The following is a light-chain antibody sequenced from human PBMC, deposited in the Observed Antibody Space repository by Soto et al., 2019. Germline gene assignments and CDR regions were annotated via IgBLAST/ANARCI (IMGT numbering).Light chain of an antibody. CDR3: AAWDDSLSGPV. V-gene: IGLV1-47*01. CDR1: SSNIGSNY. Sequence: QTVVTQPPSASGTPGQRVTISCSGSSSNIGSNYVYWYQQLPGPAPKLLIYRNNQRPSGVPDRFSGSKSGTSASLAISGLRSEDEADDYCAAWDDSLSGPVFGGGTKVTVL. CDR2: RNN. J-gene: IGLJ2*01.